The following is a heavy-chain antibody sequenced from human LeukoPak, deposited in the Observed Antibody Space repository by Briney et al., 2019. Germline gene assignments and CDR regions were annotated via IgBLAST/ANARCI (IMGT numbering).Heavy chain of an antibody. CDR1: VGSISSYY. CDR3: ARSSRCSGGSCYSRGGSNWFDP. V-gene: IGHV4-4*07. D-gene: IGHD2-15*01. CDR2: IYTSGST. Sequence: PSEILFLSCTVSVGSISSYYWSWIRQPAGKGLEWIGRIYTSGSTNYNPSLRSRVTISVDTSKNQFSLKLSSVTAADTAVYYCARSSRCSGGSCYSRGGSNWFDPWGQGTLVTASS. J-gene: IGHJ5*02.